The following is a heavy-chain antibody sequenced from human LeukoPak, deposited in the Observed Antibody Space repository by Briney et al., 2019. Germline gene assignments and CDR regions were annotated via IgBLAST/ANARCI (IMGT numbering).Heavy chain of an antibody. Sequence: GGSLRLSCAASGFTFSSYAMSWVRQAPGKGLEWVSVIYSGGSTYYADSVKGRFTISRDNSKNTLYPQMNSLRAEDTAVYYCAQARSSSGYGPLGLYWGQGTLVTVSS. J-gene: IGHJ4*02. V-gene: IGHV3-23*03. CDR3: AQARSSSGYGPLGLY. CDR1: GFTFSSYA. CDR2: IYSGGST. D-gene: IGHD5-12*01.